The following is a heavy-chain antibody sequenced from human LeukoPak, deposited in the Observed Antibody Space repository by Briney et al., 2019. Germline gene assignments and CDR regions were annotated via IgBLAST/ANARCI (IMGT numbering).Heavy chain of an antibody. CDR3: AKDWKDYGDFHAFDV. D-gene: IGHD4-17*01. V-gene: IGHV3-23*01. CDR1: GFTFSRFA. J-gene: IGHJ3*01. CDR2: ISTSGAST. Sequence: PGGSLRLSCANSGFTFSRFAMSWVRQAPGKGLEWVSTISTSGASTCYADSVRGRFTISRDNSKNTLYLQMKSLRAEDTAVYYCAKDWKDYGDFHAFDVWGQGTMVTVSS.